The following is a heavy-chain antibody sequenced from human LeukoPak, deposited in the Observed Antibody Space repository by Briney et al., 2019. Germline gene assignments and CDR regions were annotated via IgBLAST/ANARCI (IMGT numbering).Heavy chain of an antibody. CDR2: IYYSGST. CDR3: ARRVAAAGKGNWFDP. J-gene: IGHJ5*02. CDR1: GGSISSYY. D-gene: IGHD6-13*01. Sequence: PSETLSLTCTVSGGSISSYYWSWLRQPPGKGLEWIGYIYYSGSTNYNPSLKSRVTISVDTSKNQFSLKLSSVTAADTAVYYCARRVAAAGKGNWFDPWGQGTLVTVSS. V-gene: IGHV4-59*01.